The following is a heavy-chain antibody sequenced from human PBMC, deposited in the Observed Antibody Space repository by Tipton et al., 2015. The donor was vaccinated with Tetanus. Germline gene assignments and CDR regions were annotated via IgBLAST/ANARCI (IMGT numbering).Heavy chain of an antibody. CDR3: ARVYAPMASGGMDV. CDR2: INPSGGYT. D-gene: IGHD3-10*01. Sequence: QSGAEVKKPGASVNVSCKASGYTFTSHYVHWVRQAPGQGLEWMGMINPSGGYTRSAQTFQGRVKMTRDTSTSTVYMELGSLRSGDTAVYYCARVYAPMASGGMDVWGQGTTVTVSS. J-gene: IGHJ6*02. V-gene: IGHV1-46*01. CDR1: GYTFTSHY.